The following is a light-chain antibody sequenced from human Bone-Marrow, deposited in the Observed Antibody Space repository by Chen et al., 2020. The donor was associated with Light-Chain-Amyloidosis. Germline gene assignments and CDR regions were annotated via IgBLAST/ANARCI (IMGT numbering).Light chain of an antibody. J-gene: IGLJ1*01. CDR2: GNS. V-gene: IGLV1-40*01. CDR3: QSYDSSLSGYV. CDR1: SSNIGAGYD. Sequence: QSVLTQPPSVSGAPGQRVTISFTGRSSNIGAGYDVHWYQQLPGTAPKLLIYGNSNRPSGVPDRFSGSKSGTSASLAITGLQAEDEADYYCQSYDSSLSGYVFGTGTKVTVL.